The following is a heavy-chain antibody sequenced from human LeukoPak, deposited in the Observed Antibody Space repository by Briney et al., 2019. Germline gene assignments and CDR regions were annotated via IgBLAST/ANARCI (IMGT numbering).Heavy chain of an antibody. V-gene: IGHV3-7*01. Sequence: GGSLRLSCAASGFTFSSYEMNWVRQAPGKGLEWVANINQDGTEKYYVDSVKGRFTISRDNAKNSLYLQMNSLRVEDTAVYYCAKDRCSNGIGCYYYYMDLWGKGTTVTISS. CDR1: GFTFSSYE. CDR3: AKDRCSNGIGCYYYYMDL. CDR2: INQDGTEK. J-gene: IGHJ6*03. D-gene: IGHD2-8*01.